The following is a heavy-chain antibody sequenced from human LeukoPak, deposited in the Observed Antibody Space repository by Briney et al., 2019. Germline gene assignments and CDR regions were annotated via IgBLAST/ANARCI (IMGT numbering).Heavy chain of an antibody. Sequence: PSETLSLTCIVSGGSISNYYWSWIRQPAGKGLEWIGRMYTSGTARYNPSLKSRVSMSADMSKNQFSLKLTSVTAADTAMYYCARDGGVVVAAAPAVFDIWGQGTMVTVSS. CDR2: MYTSGTA. V-gene: IGHV4-4*07. D-gene: IGHD2-2*01. CDR1: GGSISNYY. J-gene: IGHJ3*02. CDR3: ARDGGVVVAAAPAVFDI.